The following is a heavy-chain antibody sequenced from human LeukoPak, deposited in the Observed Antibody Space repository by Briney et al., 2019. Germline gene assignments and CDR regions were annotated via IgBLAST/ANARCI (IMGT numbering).Heavy chain of an antibody. CDR2: INAGNGNT. Sequence: ASVKVSCKASGYTFTSYAMHWVRQAPGQRLEWMGWINAGNGNTKYSQKFQGRVTITRNTSGSTAYMELSSLRSEDTAVYYCASSWIKTYSEAFDIWGQGTMVTVSS. D-gene: IGHD1-14*01. J-gene: IGHJ3*02. CDR1: GYTFTSYA. V-gene: IGHV1-3*01. CDR3: ASSWIKTYSEAFDI.